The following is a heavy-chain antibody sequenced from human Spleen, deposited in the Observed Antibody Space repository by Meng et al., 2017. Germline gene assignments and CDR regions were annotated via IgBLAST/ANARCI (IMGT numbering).Heavy chain of an antibody. CDR3: ARGPTTMAHDFDY. Sequence: QVQLQQWGAGPLKPSETLSLPCVVSGWSFSDYYWSWIRQPPGKGLEWIGEINHSGGTNYNPSLESRATISVDTSQNNLSLKLSSVTAADSAVYYCARGPTTMAHDFDYWGQGTLVTVSS. V-gene: IGHV4-34*01. J-gene: IGHJ4*02. CDR1: GWSFSDYY. D-gene: IGHD4-11*01. CDR2: INHSGGT.